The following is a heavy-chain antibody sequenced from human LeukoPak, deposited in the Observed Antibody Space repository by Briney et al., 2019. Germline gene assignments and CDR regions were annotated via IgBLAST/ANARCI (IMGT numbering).Heavy chain of an antibody. CDR1: GGTFSSYA. V-gene: IGHV1-69*13. J-gene: IGHJ3*02. CDR2: IIPIFGTA. D-gene: IGHD2-21*02. CDR3: ARTCGGDCYPYDAFDI. Sequence: GASVKVSCKASGGTFSSYAISWVRQAPGQGLEWMGGIIPIFGTANYAQKFQGRVTITADESTSTAYMELSRLRSEDTAVYYCARTCGGDCYPYDAFDIWGQGTMVTVSS.